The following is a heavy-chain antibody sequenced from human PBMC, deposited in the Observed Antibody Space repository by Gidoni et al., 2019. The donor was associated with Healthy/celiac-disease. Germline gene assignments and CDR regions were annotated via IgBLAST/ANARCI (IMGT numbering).Heavy chain of an antibody. V-gene: IGHV4-4*07. CDR1: GGSISSYY. CDR3: ARVWVLGEDWYFDL. D-gene: IGHD3-16*01. J-gene: IGHJ2*01. CDR2: IYTSGST. Sequence: QVQLQESGPGLVKPSETLSLTCTVPGGSISSYYWSWLRQPAGKGLEWIGRIYTSGSTNYNPSLKSRVTMSVDTSKNQFSLKLSSVTAADTAVYYCARVWVLGEDWYFDLWGRGTLVTVSS.